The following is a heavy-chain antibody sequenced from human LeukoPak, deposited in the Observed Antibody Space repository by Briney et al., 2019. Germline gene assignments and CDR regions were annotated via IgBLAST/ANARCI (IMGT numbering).Heavy chain of an antibody. CDR2: IYYSGST. J-gene: IGHJ6*02. Sequence: PSETLSLTCTVSGGSISSYYWSWIRQPPGKGLEWIGYIYYSGSTNYNPSLKSRVTISVDTSKNQFSLKLSSVTAADTAVYYCARFCGGDCYTHYGMDVWGQGTTVTVSS. CDR1: GGSISSYY. CDR3: ARFCGGDCYTHYGMDV. V-gene: IGHV4-59*01. D-gene: IGHD2-21*02.